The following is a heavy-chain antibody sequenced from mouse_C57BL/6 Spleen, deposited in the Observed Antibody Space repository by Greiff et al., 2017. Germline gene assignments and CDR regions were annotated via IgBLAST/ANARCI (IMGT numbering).Heavy chain of an antibody. D-gene: IGHD1-1*01. V-gene: IGHV1-64*01. Sequence: QVQLQQPGAELVKPGASVKLSCKASGYTFTSYWMHWVKQRPGQGLEWIGMIHPNSGSTNYNEKFKSKATLTVDKSSSTAYMQLSSLTSEDSAVYYCARGGYGSSDDAMDYWGQGTSVTVSS. CDR2: IHPNSGST. CDR1: GYTFTSYW. CDR3: ARGGYGSSDDAMDY. J-gene: IGHJ4*01.